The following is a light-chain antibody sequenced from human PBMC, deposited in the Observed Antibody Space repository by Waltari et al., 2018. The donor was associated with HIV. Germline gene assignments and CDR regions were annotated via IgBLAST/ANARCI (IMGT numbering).Light chain of an antibody. CDR2: RNN. Sequence: QSVLPQPPSASVTPGQRVTISCSGSSSTTGTNTSHWYPHPPGSAPKLPIYRNNQRPSGVPDRFSASKSGTSASLAISGLRSEDEAEYYCAAWDENLNGLFGGGTKLTVL. J-gene: IGLJ3*02. V-gene: IGLV1-44*01. CDR1: SSTTGTNT. CDR3: AAWDENLNGL.